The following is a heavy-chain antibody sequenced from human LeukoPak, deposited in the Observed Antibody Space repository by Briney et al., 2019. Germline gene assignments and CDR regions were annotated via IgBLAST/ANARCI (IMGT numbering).Heavy chain of an antibody. Sequence: TSETLSLTCTVSGGSISSYYWSWIRQPPGKGLEWIGYIYYSGSTNYNPSLKSRVTISVDTSKNQFSLKLSSVTAADTAVYYCARGFYGSGSYSPPYYYMDVWGKGTTVTISS. CDR1: GGSISSYY. J-gene: IGHJ6*03. V-gene: IGHV4-59*01. D-gene: IGHD3-10*01. CDR3: ARGFYGSGSYSPPYYYMDV. CDR2: IYYSGST.